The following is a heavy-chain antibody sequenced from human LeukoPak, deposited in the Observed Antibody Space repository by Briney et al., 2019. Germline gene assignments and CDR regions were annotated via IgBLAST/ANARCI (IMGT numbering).Heavy chain of an antibody. CDR2: NNPNSGGT. D-gene: IGHD5-18*01. CDR1: GYTFTGYY. J-gene: IGHJ4*02. V-gene: IGHV1-2*02. CDR3: ARARHGRYGYFDY. Sequence: SSVKVSCKASGYTFTGYYMHWVRQAPGQRLEWMGWNNPNSGGTNYAQKFQGRVTMNRDTSIITAYMELSRLRSDDRAVYYCARARHGRYGYFDYWGEGTLVTVSS.